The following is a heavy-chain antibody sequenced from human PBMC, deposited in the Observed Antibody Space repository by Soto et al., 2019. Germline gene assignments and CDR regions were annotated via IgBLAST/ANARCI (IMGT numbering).Heavy chain of an antibody. V-gene: IGHV3-30*18. D-gene: IGHD6-6*01. CDR1: GFTFSSYG. J-gene: IGHJ6*02. Sequence: PRLSCAASGFTFSSYGMHWVRQAPGKGLEWVAVISYDGSNKYYADSVKGRFTISRDNSKNTLYLQMNSLRAEDTAVYYCAKACQYSSSYRMVVWGQGTTVTVSS. CDR2: ISYDGSNK. CDR3: AKACQYSSSYRMVV.